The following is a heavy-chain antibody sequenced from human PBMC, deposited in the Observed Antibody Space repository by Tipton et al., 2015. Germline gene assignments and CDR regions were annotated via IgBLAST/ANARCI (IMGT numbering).Heavy chain of an antibody. J-gene: IGHJ6*02. Sequence: TLSLTCSLSGGSFYTYYGTWIRQPPGQGLEWIGEIYHSGTTNYNPSLRGRFTISLRTPKNQVSLKVDSVTAADTAIYYCARGGSPIIEMAYHHYGLDVWGQGTTVTVSS. V-gene: IGHV4-34*01. CDR1: GGSFYTYY. D-gene: IGHD5-24*01. CDR3: ARGGSPIIEMAYHHYGLDV. CDR2: IYHSGTT.